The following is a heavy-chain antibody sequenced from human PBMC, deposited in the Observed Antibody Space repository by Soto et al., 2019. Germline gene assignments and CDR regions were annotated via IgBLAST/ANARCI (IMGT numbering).Heavy chain of an antibody. D-gene: IGHD1-1*01. CDR1: GFTFSSYS. CDR2: ISSSSSYI. V-gene: IGHV3-21*01. CDR3: ARDLRAGTNAYYYYYGMDV. J-gene: IGHJ6*02. Sequence: LRLSCAASGFTFSSYSMNWVRQAPGKGLEWVSSISSSSSYIYYADSVKGRFTISRDNAKNSLYLQMNSLRAEDTAVYYCARDLRAGTNAYYYYYGMDVWGQGTTVTVSS.